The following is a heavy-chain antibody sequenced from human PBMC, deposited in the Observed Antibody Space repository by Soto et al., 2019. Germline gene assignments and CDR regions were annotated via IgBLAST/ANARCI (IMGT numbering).Heavy chain of an antibody. CDR3: AKSSSGSLPLWSGYYKKYYFDY. CDR1: GFTFSSYA. J-gene: IGHJ4*02. Sequence: PGGSLRLSCAASGFTFSSYAMSWVRQAPGKGLEWVSAISGSGGSTYYADSVKGRFTISRDNSKNTLYLQVNSLRAEDTAVYYCAKSSSGSLPLWSGYYKKYYFDYWGQGTLVTVSS. V-gene: IGHV3-23*01. D-gene: IGHD3-3*01. CDR2: ISGSGGST.